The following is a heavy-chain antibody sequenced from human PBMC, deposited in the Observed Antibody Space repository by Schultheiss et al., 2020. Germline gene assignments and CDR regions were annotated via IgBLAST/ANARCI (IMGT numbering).Heavy chain of an antibody. D-gene: IGHD3-9*01. CDR3: AHRRGYDILTGRYGMDV. CDR2: IDWDDDK. Sequence: TLSLTCAVYGGSFSGYYWSWIRQPPGKALEWLARIDWDDDKYYSTSLKTRLTISKDTSKNQVVLTMTNMDPVDTATYYCAHRRGYDILTGRYGMDVWGQGTTVTVSS. V-gene: IGHV2-70*12. CDR1: GGSFSGYY. J-gene: IGHJ6*02.